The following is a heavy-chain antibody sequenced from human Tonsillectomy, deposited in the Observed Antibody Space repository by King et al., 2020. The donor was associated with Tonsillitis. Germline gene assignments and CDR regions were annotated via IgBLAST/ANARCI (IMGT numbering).Heavy chain of an antibody. CDR1: GGTFSSYA. CDR3: AGHLYYYGSGSYLGY. D-gene: IGHD3-10*01. V-gene: IGHV1-69*04. Sequence: QLVQSGAEVKKPGSSVKVSCKASGGTFSSYAISWVRQAPGQGLEWMGRIIPILGIANYAQKFQGRVTITADKSTSTDYMELSSLRSEDTAVYYCAGHLYYYGSGSYLGYWGQGTLVTVSS. J-gene: IGHJ4*02. CDR2: IIPILGIA.